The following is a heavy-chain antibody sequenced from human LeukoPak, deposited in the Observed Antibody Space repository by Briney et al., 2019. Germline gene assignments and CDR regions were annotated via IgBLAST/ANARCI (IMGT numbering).Heavy chain of an antibody. CDR2: ISSSSSYI. CDR3: ARMGIAAAGR. CDR1: GFPFSSYA. D-gene: IGHD6-13*01. V-gene: IGHV3-21*01. J-gene: IGHJ4*02. Sequence: PGGSLRLSCSASGFPFSSYAMHWVRQAPGKGLEWVSSISSSSSYIYYADSVKGRFTISRDNAKNSLYLQMNSLRAEDTAVYYCARMGIAAAGRWGQGTLVTVSS.